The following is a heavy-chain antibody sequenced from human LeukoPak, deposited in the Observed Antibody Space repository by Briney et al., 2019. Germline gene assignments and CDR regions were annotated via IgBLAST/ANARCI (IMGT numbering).Heavy chain of an antibody. D-gene: IGHD2-2*01. Sequence: GGSLRLSCAASGFTFSSCVMHWVRQAPGKGLEWVTFIQYDGTNKYYADSVKGRFTVSRDNSKNTLYLQMNSLRAEDTAVYYCAKMKYQLLSYFDYWGQGTLVTVSS. J-gene: IGHJ4*02. CDR1: GFTFSSCV. CDR2: IQYDGTNK. V-gene: IGHV3-30*02. CDR3: AKMKYQLLSYFDY.